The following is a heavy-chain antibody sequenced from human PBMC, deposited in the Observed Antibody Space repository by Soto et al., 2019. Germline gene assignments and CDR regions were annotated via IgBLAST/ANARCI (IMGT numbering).Heavy chain of an antibody. CDR3: ARDSDIHYYDSSGLPDY. CDR2: IWYDGSNK. Sequence: VQLVESGGGLVQPGGSLRLSCAASGFTFSSYGMHWVRQAPGKGLEWVAVIWYDGSNKYYADSVKGRFTISRDNSKNTLYRQMNSLRAEDTAVYYCARDSDIHYYDSSGLPDYWGQGTLVTVSS. J-gene: IGHJ4*02. V-gene: IGHV3-33*08. D-gene: IGHD3-22*01. CDR1: GFTFSSYG.